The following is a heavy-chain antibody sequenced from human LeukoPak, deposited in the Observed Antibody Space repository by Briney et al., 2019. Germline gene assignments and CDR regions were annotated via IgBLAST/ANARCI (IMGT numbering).Heavy chain of an antibody. D-gene: IGHD5-18*01. V-gene: IGHV3-11*01. Sequence: KAGGTLRLSCEGAGVTISDFYMNWIRQAPGKGLEWVSPISSSGNNILYADSVRGRFTISRDNANNSMRLQKSGLRAEDTAVYYCASRPGYSYAVDQWGHGSLVTVSS. CDR2: ISSSGNNI. J-gene: IGHJ4*01. CDR1: GVTISDFY. CDR3: ASRPGYSYAVDQ.